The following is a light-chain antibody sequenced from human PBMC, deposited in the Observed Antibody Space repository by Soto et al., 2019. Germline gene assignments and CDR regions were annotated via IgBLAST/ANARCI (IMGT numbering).Light chain of an antibody. Sequence: DILMTQSPSSLSAAVGDRVTITCRASRSVGTYLHWYQQKVGRAPKLLIYAASNLQSGVPSRFSGSGSGTDFTLTMSSLQPEDVATYYCQQGYSPPWTFGQGTKVDIK. V-gene: IGKV1-39*01. CDR3: QQGYSPPWT. CDR1: RSVGTY. CDR2: AAS. J-gene: IGKJ1*01.